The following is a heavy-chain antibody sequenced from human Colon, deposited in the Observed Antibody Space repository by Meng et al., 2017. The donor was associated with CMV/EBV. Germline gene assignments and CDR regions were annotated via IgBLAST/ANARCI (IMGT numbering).Heavy chain of an antibody. D-gene: IGHD6-6*01. J-gene: IGHJ4*02. CDR2: IYYGGST. CDR3: ARRGFTSRPL. Sequence: SETLSLTCTVSSGSISSSGYYWVWIRQPPGKGLEWIGSIYYGGSTYYNPSLKSQVTISVDTSKNFFSLKLRYVTAADTAVYYCARRGFTSRPLWGQGTLVTVSS. V-gene: IGHV4-39*02. CDR1: SGSISSSGYY.